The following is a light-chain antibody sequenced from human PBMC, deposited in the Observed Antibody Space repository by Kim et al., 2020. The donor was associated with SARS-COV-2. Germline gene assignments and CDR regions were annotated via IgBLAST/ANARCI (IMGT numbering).Light chain of an antibody. CDR3: QSFYSSLTTV. CDR2: DNN. J-gene: IGLJ1*01. Sequence: QSVLTQPPSVSGAPGQRVTISCTGSSSNIGAGYDVHWYQQLPGTAPKLLIYDNNNRPSGVPDRFSGSKSGTSASLAITGLQTEDEADYYCQSFYSSLTTVFGTGTKVTVL. CDR1: SSNIGAGYD. V-gene: IGLV1-40*01.